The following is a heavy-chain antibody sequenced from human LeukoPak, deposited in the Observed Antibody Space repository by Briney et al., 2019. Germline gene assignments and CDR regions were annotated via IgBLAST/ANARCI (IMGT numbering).Heavy chain of an antibody. CDR1: GFTFSDSY. J-gene: IGHJ4*02. CDR2: ISSSGSTI. CDR3: ARGKYSFDY. Sequence: GGSPRLSCAASGFTFSDSYTSWIRQAPGKGLEYISYISSSGSTIYYADSVKGRFTLSRDNAKNSLSLEMNSLRAEDTAVYYCARGKYSFDYWGQGTLVTVSS. V-gene: IGHV3-11*01.